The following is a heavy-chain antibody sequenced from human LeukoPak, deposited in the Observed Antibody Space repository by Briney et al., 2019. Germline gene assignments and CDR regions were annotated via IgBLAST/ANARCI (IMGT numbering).Heavy chain of an antibody. V-gene: IGHV1-18*01. CDR3: ARTEDYGDYGGY. CDR1: GYTFTSYG. Sequence: ASVKVSCKASGYTFTSYGISWVRQAPGQGLERMGWISAYNGNTNYAQKLQGRVTMTTDTSTSTAYMELRSLRSDDTAVYYCARTEDYGDYGGYWGQGTLVTVSS. CDR2: ISAYNGNT. J-gene: IGHJ4*02. D-gene: IGHD4-17*01.